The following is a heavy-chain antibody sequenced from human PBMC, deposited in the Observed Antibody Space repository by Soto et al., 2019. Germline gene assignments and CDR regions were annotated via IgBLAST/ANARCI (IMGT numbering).Heavy chain of an antibody. CDR1: GYTFTSYG. J-gene: IGHJ6*02. CDR3: ARAEGWELRYYYGMDV. Sequence: QVQLVQSGAEVKKPGASVKVSCKASGYTFTSYGISWVRQAPGQGLEWMGWISAYNGNTNYAQKLQGRVTMTTDTSTSTAYMELRSLRYDDTAVYYCARAEGWELRYYYGMDVWGQGTTVTVSS. D-gene: IGHD1-26*01. V-gene: IGHV1-18*01. CDR2: ISAYNGNT.